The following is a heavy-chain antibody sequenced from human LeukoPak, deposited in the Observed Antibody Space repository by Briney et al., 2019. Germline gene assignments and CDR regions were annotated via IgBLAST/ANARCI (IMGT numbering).Heavy chain of an antibody. J-gene: IGHJ6*02. CDR1: GFTLRSNS. Sequence: GGSLRLSCAASGFTLRSNSMNWVRQAPGKGPDWVSYISSSSGTIHYADSVKGRFTISRDNAKNSLYLQMNSLRAEDTAVYYCARVKDLYYYYGMDVWGQGTTVTVSS. CDR3: ARVKDLYYYYGMDV. V-gene: IGHV3-48*04. CDR2: ISSSSGTI.